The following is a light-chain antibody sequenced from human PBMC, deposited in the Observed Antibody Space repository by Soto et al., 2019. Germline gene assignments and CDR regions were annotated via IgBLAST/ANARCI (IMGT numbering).Light chain of an antibody. CDR2: TTS. Sequence: DIQMTQSPSAMSASVGDRVTITCRASQNIGSSLAWFQQKPGKVPKRLIHTTSTLESGVPSRFSGSGSVTEFTLTISSLQPEDFATYYCLPHDSYPRTFGPGTKVDIK. J-gene: IGKJ3*01. CDR3: LPHDSYPRT. CDR1: QNIGSS. V-gene: IGKV1-17*03.